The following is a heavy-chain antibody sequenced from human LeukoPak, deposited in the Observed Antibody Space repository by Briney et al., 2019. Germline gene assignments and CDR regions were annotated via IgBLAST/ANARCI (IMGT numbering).Heavy chain of an antibody. CDR2: INHSGSTS. J-gene: IGHJ3*02. Sequence: SETLSLTCAVYGESFSGYFWNWIRQPPGKGLEWIGEINHSGSTSNHNPSLKSRVTMSVDTSKNQFSLKLSSVTAADTAVYYCARAPPNYDSSGNNAFDIWGQGTMVTVSS. CDR3: ARAPPNYDSSGNNAFDI. V-gene: IGHV4-34*01. CDR1: GESFSGYF. D-gene: IGHD3-22*01.